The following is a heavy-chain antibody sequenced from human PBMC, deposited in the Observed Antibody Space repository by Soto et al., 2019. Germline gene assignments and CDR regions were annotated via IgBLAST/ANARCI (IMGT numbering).Heavy chain of an antibody. CDR2: INPDGSDK. V-gene: IGHV3-7*01. Sequence: PVWPLRLSCTASEFSFSSKWMTLVLKNPGKGLEWVANINPDGSDKQYVDSVRGRFTIPRDNAQNSLYLQMTSLRAEDTAVYFCAYSSAYAYFFDTWGQGTLVTVSS. CDR1: EFSFSSKW. D-gene: IGHD3-22*01. CDR3: AYSSAYAYFFDT. J-gene: IGHJ5*02.